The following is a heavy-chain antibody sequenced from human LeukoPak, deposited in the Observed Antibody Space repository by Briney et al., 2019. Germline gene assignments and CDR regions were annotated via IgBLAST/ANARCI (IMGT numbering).Heavy chain of an antibody. J-gene: IGHJ5*02. CDR1: GGSISSSSYY. CDR2: IYYSGST. CDR3: ARDGIMITFGGVIGYNWFDP. V-gene: IGHV4-39*07. D-gene: IGHD3-16*02. Sequence: PSETLSLTCTVSGGSISSSSYYWGWIRQPPGKGLEWIGSIYYSGSTYYNPSLKSRVTISVDTSKNQFSLKLSSVTAADTAVYYCARDGIMITFGGVIGYNWFDPWGQGTLVTVSS.